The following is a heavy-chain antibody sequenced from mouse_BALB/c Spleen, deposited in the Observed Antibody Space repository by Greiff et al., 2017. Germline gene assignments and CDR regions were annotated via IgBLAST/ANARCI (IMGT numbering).Heavy chain of an antibody. D-gene: IGHD1-3*01. CDR3: ARQSMSGYYVDY. CDR2: INSNGGST. Sequence: EVQLVESGGGLVKPGGSLKLSCAASGFTFSSYYMSWVRQTPEKRLELVAAINSNGGSTYYPDTVKGRFTISRDNAKNTLYLQMSSLKSEDTALYYCARQSMSGYYVDYWGQGTTLTVSS. CDR1: GFTFSSYY. J-gene: IGHJ2*01. V-gene: IGHV5-6-2*01.